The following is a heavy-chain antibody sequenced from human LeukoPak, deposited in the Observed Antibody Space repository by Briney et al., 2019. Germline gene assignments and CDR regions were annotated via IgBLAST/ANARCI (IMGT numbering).Heavy chain of an antibody. D-gene: IGHD3-22*01. V-gene: IGHV3-15*01. J-gene: IGHJ4*02. Sequence: GGSLRLSCAASGFTFSNAWMSWVRQAPGKGREWVGRIKSKTDGGTTDYAAPVKGRFTISRDNSKNTLYLQMNSLRAEDTAVYYCARDPGYYDSSGSFDYWGQGTLVTVSS. CDR3: ARDPGYYDSSGSFDY. CDR2: IKSKTDGGTT. CDR1: GFTFSNAW.